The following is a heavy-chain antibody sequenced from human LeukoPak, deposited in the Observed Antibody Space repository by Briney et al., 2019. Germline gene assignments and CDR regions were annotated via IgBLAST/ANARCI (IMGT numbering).Heavy chain of an antibody. CDR1: GFTFSDYY. J-gene: IGHJ4*02. CDR3: ASWLTPIVVVTHPIGY. Sequence: GGSLRLSCAASGFTFSDYYMSWIRQAPGKGLEWVSYISSSGSTIYYADSVKGRFTTSRDNAKNSLYLQMNSLRAEDTAVYYCASWLTPIVVVTHPIGYWGQGTLVTVSS. V-gene: IGHV3-11*01. D-gene: IGHD2-21*02. CDR2: ISSSGSTI.